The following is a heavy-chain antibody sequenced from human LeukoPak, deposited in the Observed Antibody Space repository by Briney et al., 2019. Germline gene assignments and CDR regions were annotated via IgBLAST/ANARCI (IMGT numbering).Heavy chain of an antibody. V-gene: IGHV4-59*01. CDR2: IYYSGST. D-gene: IGHD6-13*01. CDR1: GGSISSYY. CDR3: AREDGSSWYYFDS. J-gene: IGHJ4*02. Sequence: TASETLSLTCTVSGGSISSYYWSWIRQPPGKGLEWIGYIYYSGSTNYNPSLKSRVTISVDTSKNQFSLKLSSVTAADTAVYYCAREDGSSWYYFDSWGQGTLVTVSS.